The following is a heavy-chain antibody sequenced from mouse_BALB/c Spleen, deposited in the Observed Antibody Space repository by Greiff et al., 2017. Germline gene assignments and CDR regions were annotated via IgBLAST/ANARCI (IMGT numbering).Heavy chain of an antibody. V-gene: IGHV14-3*02. CDR2: IDPANGNT. CDR3: ARGNYGSTVMDY. J-gene: IGHJ4*01. Sequence: VQLQQSGAELVKPGASVKLSCPASGFNIKDTYMHWVKTRPEQGLEWIGRIDPANGNTKYDPKFQGKATITADTSSNTAYLQLSSLTSEDTAVYYCARGNYGSTVMDYWGQGTSVTVSS. CDR1: GFNIKDTY. D-gene: IGHD1-1*01.